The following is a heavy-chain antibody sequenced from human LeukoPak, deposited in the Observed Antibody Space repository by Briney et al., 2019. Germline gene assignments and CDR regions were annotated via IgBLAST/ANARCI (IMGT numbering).Heavy chain of an antibody. CDR1: GGSISSYY. CDR2: IYYSGST. Sequence: SETLSLTCTVSGGSISSYYWSWIRQPPGKGLEWIGYIYYSGSTYYNPSLKSRVIISVDTSMNQFSLKLSSVTAADTAVYYCARYHCSTSSCRFDPWGQGALVTVSS. D-gene: IGHD2-2*01. J-gene: IGHJ5*02. CDR3: ARYHCSTSSCRFDP. V-gene: IGHV4-59*08.